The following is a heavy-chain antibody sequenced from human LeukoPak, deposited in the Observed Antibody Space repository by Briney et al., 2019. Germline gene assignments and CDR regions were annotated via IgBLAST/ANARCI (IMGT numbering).Heavy chain of an antibody. CDR3: AREGSGSAELDY. J-gene: IGHJ4*02. V-gene: IGHV3-48*01. CDR2: ICSSSSPI. CDR1: GFTFSSYS. D-gene: IGHD2-15*01. Sequence: PGGSLRLSCAASGFTFSSYSMNWVRQAPGKGLEWVSYICSSSSPIYYADSVKGRFTISRDNAKNSLYLQMNSLRAEDTAVYYCAREGSGSAELDYWGQGNLVTVSS.